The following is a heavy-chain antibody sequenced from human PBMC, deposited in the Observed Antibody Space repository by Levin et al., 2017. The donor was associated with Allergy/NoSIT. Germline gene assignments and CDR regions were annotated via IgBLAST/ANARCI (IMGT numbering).Heavy chain of an antibody. D-gene: IGHD6-13*01. V-gene: IGHV1-18*01. Sequence: ASVKVSCKASGYAFTSYGISWVRQAPGQGLEWMGWINTYNGNTNYTQNLQGRVTMTTDTSTSTAYMDLRGLRSDDTAVYYCARVIRGVYSNTWREDYWGQGTLVTVSS. J-gene: IGHJ4*02. CDR3: ARVIRGVYSNTWREDY. CDR1: GYAFTSYG. CDR2: INTYNGNT.